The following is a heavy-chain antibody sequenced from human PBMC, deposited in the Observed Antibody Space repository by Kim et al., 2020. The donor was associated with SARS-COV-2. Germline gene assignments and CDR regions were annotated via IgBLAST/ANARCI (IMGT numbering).Heavy chain of an antibody. CDR3: ASYFDSSGYYFPTHYFDY. D-gene: IGHD3-22*01. CDR2: ISAYNGNT. V-gene: IGHV1-18*01. J-gene: IGHJ4*02. Sequence: ASVKVSCKASGYTFTSYGISWVRQAPGQGLEWMGWISAYNGNTNYAQKLQGRVTMTTDTSTSTAYMELRSLRSDDTAVYYCASYFDSSGYYFPTHYFDYWGQGTLVTVSS. CDR1: GYTFTSYG.